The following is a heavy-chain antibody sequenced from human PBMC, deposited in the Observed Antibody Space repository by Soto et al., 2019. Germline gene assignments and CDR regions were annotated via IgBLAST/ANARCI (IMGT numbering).Heavy chain of an antibody. CDR3: SRAVYSSGWMSMRDYYYYGMDV. J-gene: IGHJ6*02. D-gene: IGHD6-19*01. CDR1: GYTFTSNG. V-gene: IGHV1-18*01. Sequence: ASVKISCKDSGYTFTSNGSSWGRQATGQGLEWMGWISAYNGNTTYAQKLQGRLTMTTDTSTSTAYMGLRSLRSDDTAVYYCSRAVYSSGWMSMRDYYYYGMDVWGQGTTVTVSS. CDR2: ISAYNGNT.